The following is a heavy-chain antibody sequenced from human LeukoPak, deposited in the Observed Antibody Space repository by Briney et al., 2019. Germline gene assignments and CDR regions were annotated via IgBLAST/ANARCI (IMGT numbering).Heavy chain of an antibody. CDR2: INPEDGGS. D-gene: IGHD3-10*01. Sequence: ASVKVSCKASGYTFSVYWIHWVRLHPRQGFEWMGWINPEDGGSRSAQKFQGRVTLTRDTSTSTVYMELSSLISDDTAVYYCARGVLPARFDSWGQGTLVTVTS. CDR1: GYTFSVYW. J-gene: IGHJ5*01. V-gene: IGHV1-2*02. CDR3: ARGVLPARFDS.